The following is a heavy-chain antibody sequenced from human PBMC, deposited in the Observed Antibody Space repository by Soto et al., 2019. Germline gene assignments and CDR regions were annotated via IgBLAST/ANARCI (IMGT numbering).Heavy chain of an antibody. Sequence: SETLSLTCAVYGGSFSGYYWSWIRQPPGKGPEWIGEINHSGSTNYNPSLKSRVTISVDTSKNQFSLKLSSVTAADTAVYYCARVVPGYSSSWYVSDYYSGMDVWGQGTTVTVSS. CDR3: ARVVPGYSSSWYVSDYYSGMDV. V-gene: IGHV4-34*01. CDR1: GGSFSGYY. D-gene: IGHD6-13*01. CDR2: INHSGST. J-gene: IGHJ6*02.